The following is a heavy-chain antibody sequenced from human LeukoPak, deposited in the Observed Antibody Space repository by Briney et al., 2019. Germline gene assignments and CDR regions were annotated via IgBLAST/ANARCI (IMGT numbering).Heavy chain of an antibody. D-gene: IGHD2-15*01. J-gene: IGHJ4*02. CDR3: ARGGIVVGN. Sequence: SETLSLTCAVSGYSISSGYYWGWIRQPPGKGLEWIGSIYHSGSTYYNPSLKSRVTISVDTSKNQFSLKLISVTAADTAVYYCARGGIVVGNWGQGTLVTVSS. V-gene: IGHV4-38-2*01. CDR2: IYHSGST. CDR1: GYSISSGYY.